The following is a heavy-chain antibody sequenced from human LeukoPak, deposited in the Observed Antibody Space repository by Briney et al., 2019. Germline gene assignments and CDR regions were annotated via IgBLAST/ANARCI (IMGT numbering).Heavy chain of an antibody. CDR3: ASLFFDTSGYVDQ. CDR1: GGSISSYY. CDR2: VSTSGST. D-gene: IGHD3-22*01. V-gene: IGHV4-4*07. J-gene: IGHJ4*02. Sequence: PSETLSLTCSVSGGSISSYYWSWIRHPAGKGLEWIGRVSTSGSTNYNPSLKSRVTMSTDTSKNQFSLNLSSVTAADTAVYYCASLFFDTSGYVDQWGQGTMVTVSS.